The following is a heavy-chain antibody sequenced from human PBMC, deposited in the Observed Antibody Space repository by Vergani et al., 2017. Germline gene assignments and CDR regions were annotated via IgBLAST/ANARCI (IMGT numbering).Heavy chain of an antibody. V-gene: IGHV4-38-2*01. CDR2: IYHSGST. Sequence: QVQLQESGPGLVQPSETLSLTCAVSGYSISSGYYWGWIRQPPGKGLEWFGSIYHSGSTYYNPSLKSGVTISVDTSKNQFALKLSSVTAADTAVYYCARQRMYYDILTGYAPLDDWGQGTLVTVSS. CDR3: ARQRMYYDILTGYAPLDD. D-gene: IGHD3-9*01. CDR1: GYSISSGYY. J-gene: IGHJ4*02.